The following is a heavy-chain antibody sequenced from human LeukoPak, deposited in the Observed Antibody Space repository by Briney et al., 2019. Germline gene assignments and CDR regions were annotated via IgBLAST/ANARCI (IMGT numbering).Heavy chain of an antibody. Sequence: VASVKVSCKASGYTFTSYDINWVRQATGQGLEWMGWMNPNSGNTGYAQKFQGRVAMTRNTSISTAYMELSSLRSEDTAVYYCARTYYYDSSGFNWFDPWGQGTLVTVSS. D-gene: IGHD3-22*01. V-gene: IGHV1-8*01. CDR2: MNPNSGNT. CDR3: ARTYYYDSSGFNWFDP. J-gene: IGHJ5*02. CDR1: GYTFTSYD.